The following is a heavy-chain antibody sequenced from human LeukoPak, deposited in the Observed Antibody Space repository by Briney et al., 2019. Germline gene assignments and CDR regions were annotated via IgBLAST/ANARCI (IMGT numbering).Heavy chain of an antibody. CDR3: ARGVARTSMVKRGGVRFDY. CDR1: VYTFTSYD. D-gene: IGHD5-18*01. J-gene: IGHJ4*02. V-gene: IGHV1-8*01. Sequence: ASVKVSCKASVYTFTSYDINWVRQATGQGLEWMGWMNPNSGNTGYAQKFQGRVTMTRNTSISTAYMELSSLRSEDTAVYYCARGVARTSMVKRGGVRFDYWGQGTLVTVSS. CDR2: MNPNSGNT.